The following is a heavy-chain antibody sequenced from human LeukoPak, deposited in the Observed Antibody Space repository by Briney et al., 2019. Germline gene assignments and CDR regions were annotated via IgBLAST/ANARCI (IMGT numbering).Heavy chain of an antibody. CDR2: ISAYNGNT. CDR3: ARVEGLHDYGDYGY. J-gene: IGHJ4*02. CDR1: GYTFTSYG. Sequence: GASEKVSCKVSGYTFTSYGISWVRQAPGQGLEWTGWISAYNGNTNNAQKLQGRVTMTTDTSTSTAYMELRSLRSDDTAVYYCARVEGLHDYGDYGYWGQGTLVTVSS. D-gene: IGHD4-17*01. V-gene: IGHV1-18*01.